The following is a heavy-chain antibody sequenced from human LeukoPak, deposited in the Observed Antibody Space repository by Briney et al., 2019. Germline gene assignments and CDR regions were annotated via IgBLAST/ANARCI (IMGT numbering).Heavy chain of an antibody. D-gene: IGHD3-10*01. V-gene: IGHV3-49*03. CDR2: IRSKAYGGTT. CDR1: GFTFDDCA. J-gene: IGHJ5*02. Sequence: PGGSLRLSCTASGFTFDDCAMSWFRQAPGKGLEWVGFIRSKAYGGTTDYAASVKGRFTISRDDSKSIAYLQMNSLKTEDTAVYYCTVVNYGSGSYPLGSWGQGTLVTVSS. CDR3: TVVNYGSGSYPLGS.